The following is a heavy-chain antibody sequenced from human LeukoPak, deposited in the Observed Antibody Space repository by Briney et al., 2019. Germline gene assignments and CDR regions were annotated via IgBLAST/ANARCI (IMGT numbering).Heavy chain of an antibody. CDR1: GGSISSSSYY. D-gene: IGHD2-2*02. CDR2: INFSGST. J-gene: IGHJ4*02. Sequence: KPSETLSLTCTVSGGSISSSSYYWGWIRQPPGKGLEYIGCINFSGSTYYNPSLKSRVTISVDTSKSQFSLKMNSVTAVDTAVYYCARRYTASPGERFDYWGQGTLVTVSS. V-gene: IGHV4-39*01. CDR3: ARRYTASPGERFDY.